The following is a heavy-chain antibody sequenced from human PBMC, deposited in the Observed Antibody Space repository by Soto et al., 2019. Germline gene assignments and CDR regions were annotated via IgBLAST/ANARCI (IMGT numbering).Heavy chain of an antibody. CDR2: ISYDGSNK. V-gene: IGHV3-30-3*01. CDR1: GFAFSSYA. J-gene: IGHJ4*02. D-gene: IGHD6-13*01. Sequence: ALRLSCAASGFAFSSYAMHWVRQAPGKGLEWVAVISYDGSNKYYADSVKGRFTISRDNSKNTLYLQMNSLRAEDTAVYYCARGPASSSWYYFDYWGQGTLVTVSS. CDR3: ARGPASSSWYYFDY.